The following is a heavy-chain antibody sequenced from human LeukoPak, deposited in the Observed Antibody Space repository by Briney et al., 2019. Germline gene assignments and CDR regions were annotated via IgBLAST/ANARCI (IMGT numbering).Heavy chain of an antibody. D-gene: IGHD3-22*01. CDR3: AKGARSSSGYTTD. CDR2: INWNSVSA. J-gene: IGHJ4*02. V-gene: IGHV3-9*01. CDR1: GFTFSSYS. Sequence: GGSLRLSCAASGFTFSSYSMNWVRQAPGKGLEWVAGINWNSVSAVYADSLKGRLTISRDNAKNSLFLQMNSLKTEDTAFYYCAKGARSSSGYTTDWGQGILVTVSS.